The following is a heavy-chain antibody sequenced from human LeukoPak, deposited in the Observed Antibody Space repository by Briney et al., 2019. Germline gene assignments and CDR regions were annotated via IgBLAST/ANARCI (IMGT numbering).Heavy chain of an antibody. J-gene: IGHJ3*02. CDR2: IYYSGST. CDR3: ARRTRIANDAFDI. Sequence: PSETLSLTCTVSGGSISSYYWSWIRQPPGKGLEWLGYIYYSGSTNYKPSLKSRVTISVDTSKNQFSLKLSSVTAADTAVYYCARRTRIANDAFDIWGQGTMVTVSS. V-gene: IGHV4-59*01. CDR1: GGSISSYY. D-gene: IGHD6-13*01.